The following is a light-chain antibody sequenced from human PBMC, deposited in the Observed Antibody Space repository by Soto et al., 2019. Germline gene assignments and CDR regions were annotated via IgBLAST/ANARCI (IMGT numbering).Light chain of an antibody. V-gene: IGLV2-8*01. Sequence: QSVLTQPPSASGSPGQSVTISCTGTGSDAGGYNFVSWYQHHPGKAPKLMIYEVTRRPSGVPDRFSGSKSGNTASLTVSGLLAEDEADYYCASYAGGNQVFGTGTKLTVL. CDR2: EVT. J-gene: IGLJ1*01. CDR3: ASYAGGNQV. CDR1: GSDAGGYNF.